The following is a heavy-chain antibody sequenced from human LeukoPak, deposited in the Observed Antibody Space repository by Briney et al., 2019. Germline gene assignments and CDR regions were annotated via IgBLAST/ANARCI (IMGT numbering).Heavy chain of an antibody. CDR2: IKQDGSEK. CDR3: AELGITMIGGV. D-gene: IGHD3-10*02. CDR1: EFSFITYW. V-gene: IGHV3-7*01. Sequence: GGSLRLSCAASEFSFITYWMSWVRQAPGKGLEWVANIKQDGSEKYYVDSVKGRFTISRDNAKNSLYLQMNSLRAEDTAVYYCAELGITMIGGVWGKGTTVTISS. J-gene: IGHJ6*04.